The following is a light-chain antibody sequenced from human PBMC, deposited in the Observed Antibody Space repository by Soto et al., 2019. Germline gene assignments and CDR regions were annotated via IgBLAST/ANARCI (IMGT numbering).Light chain of an antibody. J-gene: IGLJ1*01. CDR1: IRDFGGYNY. Sequence: QSVLTQPASVSGSSGQSITISCTGTIRDFGGYNYVSGYQQHPGKAPKLMIFEASNRPLGVSNRFSGSKSGNTASLTISWRHADDEADYYCSLYTSSSTYVFGTGTELTVL. CDR2: EAS. V-gene: IGLV2-14*01. CDR3: SLYTSSSTYV.